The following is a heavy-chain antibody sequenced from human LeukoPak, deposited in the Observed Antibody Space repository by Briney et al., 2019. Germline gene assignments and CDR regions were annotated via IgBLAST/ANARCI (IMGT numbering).Heavy chain of an antibody. CDR3: ARAQGRLVPPAY. D-gene: IGHD6-19*01. V-gene: IGHV4-34*01. CDR2: INNSGST. Sequence: SETLSLTCAVYGGSFSGYFWSWIRQSPGKGLEWIGEINNSGSTNYNPSLKSQVTISADTSKKQLSLKLRSVTAADTAVYYCARAQGRLVPPAYWGQGTLVTVSS. CDR1: GGSFSGYF. J-gene: IGHJ4*02.